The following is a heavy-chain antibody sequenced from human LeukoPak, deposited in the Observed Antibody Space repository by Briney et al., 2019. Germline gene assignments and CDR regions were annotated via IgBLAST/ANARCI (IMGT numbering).Heavy chain of an antibody. CDR2: ISSSASTI. V-gene: IGHV3-48*03. J-gene: IGHJ6*02. D-gene: IGHD2-2*01. CDR3: ARVYCSSTTCSYYYGMDV. Sequence: GGSLRLSCAASGFTFSSYEMNWVRQAPGKGLEWVSYISSSASTINYADSVESRFTVSRDNAKNTVYLQLNSLRAEDTAVYYCARVYCSSTTCSYYYGMDVWGQGTTVTVSS. CDR1: GFTFSSYE.